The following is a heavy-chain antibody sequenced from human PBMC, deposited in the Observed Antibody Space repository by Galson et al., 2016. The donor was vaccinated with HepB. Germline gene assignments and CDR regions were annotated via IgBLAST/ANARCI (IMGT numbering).Heavy chain of an antibody. CDR1: GFTFSSYP. D-gene: IGHD6-19*01. J-gene: IGHJ4*02. CDR2: ISGVDGTT. Sequence: SLRLSCAASGFTFSSYPMTWVRQAPGKGLEWISTISGVDGTTYYADSVEGRFTISRDNSKNTLYLQMNSLTVEDTAVYYCAKERRLAVPGLDHWGQGALVTVSS. CDR3: AKERRLAVPGLDH. V-gene: IGHV3-23*01.